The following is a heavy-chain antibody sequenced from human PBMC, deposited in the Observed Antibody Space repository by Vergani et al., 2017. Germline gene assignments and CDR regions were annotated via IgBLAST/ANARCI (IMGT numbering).Heavy chain of an antibody. CDR1: GFTFSSYE. J-gene: IGHJ5*02. D-gene: IGHD3-10*01. CDR2: IRSKAYGGTT. Sequence: VQLVESGGGLVQPGGSLRLSCAASGFTFSSYEMNWVRQAPGKGLEWVGFIRSKAYGGTTEYAASVKGRFTISRDDSKSIAYLQMNSLKTEDTAVYYCARTFAGSWGLGTQVTVSS. V-gene: IGHV3-49*04. CDR3: ARTFAGS.